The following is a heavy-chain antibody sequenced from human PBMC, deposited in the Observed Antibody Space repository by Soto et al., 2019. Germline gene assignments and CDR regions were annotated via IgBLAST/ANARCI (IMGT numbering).Heavy chain of an antibody. D-gene: IGHD4-17*01. Sequence: EVQLLESGGGLVQPGGSLRLSCAASGFTFSSYAMSWVRQAPGKGLEWVSAISGSGGSTYYADSVRGRLTISRDNSKNTLDLQMNSLRAEDTAVYDCAKRTVGWYFDLWGRGTLVTVSS. J-gene: IGHJ2*01. CDR3: AKRTVGWYFDL. V-gene: IGHV3-23*01. CDR2: ISGSGGST. CDR1: GFTFSSYA.